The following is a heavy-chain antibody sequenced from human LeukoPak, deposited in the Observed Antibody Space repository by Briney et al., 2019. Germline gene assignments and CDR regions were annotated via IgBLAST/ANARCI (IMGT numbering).Heavy chain of an antibody. CDR3: GRVWGRGGYYDSSGRGGYYFDY. V-gene: IGHV4-34*01. CDR1: GGSFSGYY. Sequence: SETLSLTCAVYGGSFSGYYWSWIRQPPGKGLEWIGEINHSGSTNYNPSLKSRVTISVDTPKNQFSLKLSSVTAADTAVYYCGRVWGRGGYYDSSGRGGYYFDYWGQGTLVTVSS. J-gene: IGHJ4*02. CDR2: INHSGST. D-gene: IGHD3-22*01.